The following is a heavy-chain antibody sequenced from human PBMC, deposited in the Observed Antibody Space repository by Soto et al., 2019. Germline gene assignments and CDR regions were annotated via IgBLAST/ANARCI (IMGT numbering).Heavy chain of an antibody. CDR2: IKQDGSEK. CDR3: ARVNGYSSSWYGYYYYYGMDV. CDR1: GFTFSSYW. J-gene: IGHJ6*02. Sequence: GGSLRLSCAASGFTFSSYWMSWVRQSPGKGLEWVANIKQDGSEKYYVDSVKGRFTISRDNAKNSLYLQMNSLRAEDTAVYYCARVNGYSSSWYGYYYYYGMDVWGQGTTVTVSS. D-gene: IGHD6-13*01. V-gene: IGHV3-7*01.